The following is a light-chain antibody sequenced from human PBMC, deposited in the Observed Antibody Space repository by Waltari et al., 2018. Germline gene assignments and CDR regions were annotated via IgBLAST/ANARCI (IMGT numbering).Light chain of an antibody. J-gene: IGLJ1*01. CDR2: EFS. Sequence: QSALTQPPSASGSPGQSVTISCTGTSSDVGRYNYVSWFQQHPGKAPKRLIYEFSKRPSGVPDRCSGSKSGSTGSLTVSGCQAEDESDYYCSSYAGSNNLEVFGPGTRVTVL. CDR3: SSYAGSNNLEV. CDR1: SSDVGRYNY. V-gene: IGLV2-8*01.